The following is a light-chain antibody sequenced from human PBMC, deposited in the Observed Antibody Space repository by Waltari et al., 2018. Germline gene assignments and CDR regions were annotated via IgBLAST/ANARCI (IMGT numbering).Light chain of an antibody. CDR2: DVS. Sequence: QSALTQPRSVSGSPGPSVTISCTGTRSHVGGYNYVSWYQQHPGNAPKLMIYDVSKRPSGVPGRFSGSKSGNTASLTISGLQAEDEADYYCCSYAGSNVVFGGGTKLTVL. J-gene: IGLJ2*01. CDR1: RSHVGGYNY. CDR3: CSYAGSNVV. V-gene: IGLV2-11*01.